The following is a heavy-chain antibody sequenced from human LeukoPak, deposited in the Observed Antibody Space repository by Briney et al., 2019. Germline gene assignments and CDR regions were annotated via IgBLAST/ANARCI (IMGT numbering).Heavy chain of an antibody. D-gene: IGHD3-10*01. CDR1: GGTFTSYA. V-gene: IGHV1-69*13. Sequence: SVKVSCKASGGTFTSYAISWVRQAPGQGLEWMGGIIPIFGTANYAQKFQGRVTITADESTSTAYMELSSLRSEDTAVYYCARAYYYGSGSYYTGRLDYWGQGTLVTVSS. CDR2: IIPIFGTA. CDR3: ARAYYYGSGSYYTGRLDY. J-gene: IGHJ4*02.